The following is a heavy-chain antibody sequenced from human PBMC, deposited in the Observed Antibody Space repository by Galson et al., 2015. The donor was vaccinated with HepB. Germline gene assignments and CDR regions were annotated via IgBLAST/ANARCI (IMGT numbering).Heavy chain of an antibody. V-gene: IGHV3-23*01. D-gene: IGHD3-10*01. CDR2: ISGSGGST. J-gene: IGHJ4*02. CDR1: GFTFSSYA. CDR3: TAVLYRRIVRGVPITSVDY. Sequence: SLRLSCAASGFTFSSYAMSWVRQAPGKGLEWVSAISGSGGSTYYADSVKGRFTISRDNSKNTLYLQMNSLKTEDSGVYYCTAVLYRRIVRGVPITSVDYWGQGTLVTVSS.